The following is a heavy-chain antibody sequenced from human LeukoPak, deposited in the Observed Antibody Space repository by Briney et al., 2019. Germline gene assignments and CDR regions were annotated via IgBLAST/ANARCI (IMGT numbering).Heavy chain of an antibody. CDR3: ARPLGQGNEYGMDV. V-gene: IGHV4-39*01. CDR2: IYYSGST. Sequence: PSETLSLTCTVSGGSIGSSSYYWGWIRQPPGKGLEWIGSIYYSGSTYYNPSLKSRVTISVDTSKNQFSLKLSSVTAADTAVYYCARPLGQGNEYGMDVWGQGTTVTVSS. D-gene: IGHD1-1*01. CDR1: GGSIGSSSYY. J-gene: IGHJ6*02.